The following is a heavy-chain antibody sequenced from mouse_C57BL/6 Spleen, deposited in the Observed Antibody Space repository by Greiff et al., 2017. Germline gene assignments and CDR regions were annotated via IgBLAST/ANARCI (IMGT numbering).Heavy chain of an antibody. CDR1: GYTFTDYE. J-gene: IGHJ2*01. CDR3: TRSRYCGSSLDY. D-gene: IGHD1-1*01. CDR2: IDPETGGT. Sequence: QVQLQQSGAELVRPGASVTLSCKASGYTFTDYEMHWVKQTPVHGLEWIGAIDPETGGTAYNQKFKGKAILTADKSSSTAYMELRSLTSEDSAVYYCTRSRYCGSSLDYWGQGTTLTVSS. V-gene: IGHV1-15*01.